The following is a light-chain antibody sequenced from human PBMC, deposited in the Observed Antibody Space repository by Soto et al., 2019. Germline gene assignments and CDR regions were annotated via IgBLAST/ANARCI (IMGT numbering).Light chain of an antibody. CDR3: QQYAVSPLT. V-gene: IGKV3-20*01. Sequence: EIALTQSPGTLSLSPGESATLSCRASQSVGRNYLAWFQHKPDQAPRLLIYDASNRATGVPDRFSGSGSGTDFTLSVTRLEPEDFAVYYCQQYAVSPLTFGRGTTVEIK. CDR1: QSVGRNY. J-gene: IGKJ4*01. CDR2: DAS.